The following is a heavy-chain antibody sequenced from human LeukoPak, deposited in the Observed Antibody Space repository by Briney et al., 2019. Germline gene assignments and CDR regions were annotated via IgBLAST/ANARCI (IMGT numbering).Heavy chain of an antibody. V-gene: IGHV4-31*03. CDR1: GGSISSGGYY. J-gene: IGHJ3*01. Sequence: SETLSLTCTVSGGSISSGGYYWSWLPQHPGMGLESVGYNYDSGSTYYNPSRKSRVTISVDTSKNQFSLKLSSVTAADTAVYYCASTPRTGDDAFDVWGQGTMVTVSS. CDR3: ASTPRTGDDAFDV. D-gene: IGHD7-27*01. CDR2: NYDSGST.